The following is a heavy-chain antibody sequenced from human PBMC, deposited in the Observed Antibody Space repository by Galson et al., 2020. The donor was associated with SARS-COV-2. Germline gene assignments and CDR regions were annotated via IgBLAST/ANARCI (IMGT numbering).Heavy chain of an antibody. CDR2: IDWDDDQ. V-gene: IGHV2-70*01. CDR3: ARITYDILTGYYKGFDY. Sequence: SGPPLLKPTQTLTLTCTFSGFSLSTSGMCVSWIRQPPGKALEWLALIDWDDDQYYSTSLKTRLTISKDTSKNQVVLTMTNMDPVDTATYYCARITYDILTGYYKGFDYWGQGTLVTVSS. D-gene: IGHD3-9*01. CDR1: GFSLSTSGMC. J-gene: IGHJ4*02.